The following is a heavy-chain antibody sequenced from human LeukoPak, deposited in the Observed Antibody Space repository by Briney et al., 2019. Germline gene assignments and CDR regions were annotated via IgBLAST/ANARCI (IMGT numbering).Heavy chain of an antibody. Sequence: PSETLSLTCTVSGGSISSYYWSWIRQPPGKGLEWIGYIYYSGSTNYNPSLKSRVTISVDTSKNQFSLKLSSVTAADTAVYYCARQLGLYYFDYWGQGTLVTVSS. V-gene: IGHV4-59*01. J-gene: IGHJ4*02. CDR1: GGSISSYY. D-gene: IGHD1-1*01. CDR3: ARQLGLYYFDY. CDR2: IYYSGST.